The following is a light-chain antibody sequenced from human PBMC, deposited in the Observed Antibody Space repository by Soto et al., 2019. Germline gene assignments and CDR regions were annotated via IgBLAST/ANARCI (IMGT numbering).Light chain of an antibody. V-gene: IGKV1-9*01. Sequence: DIQLTQSPSFLSASVGDRVIITCRASQDISSFLPWYQQKPGKAPKLLIYAASTLQSGVPSRFAGSGSGPEFTLAIRSLQPEDFATYYCQQLTTYLPLTFGGGTKVDIK. CDR3: QQLTTYLPLT. CDR2: AAS. CDR1: QDISSF. J-gene: IGKJ4*01.